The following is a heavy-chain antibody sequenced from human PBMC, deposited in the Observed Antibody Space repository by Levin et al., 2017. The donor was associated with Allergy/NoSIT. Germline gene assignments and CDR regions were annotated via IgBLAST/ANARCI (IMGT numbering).Heavy chain of an antibody. J-gene: IGHJ4*02. D-gene: IGHD1-26*01. Sequence: GESLKISCAASGFTFSRYSMSWVRQAPGKGLEWVSTISASRTTTYYADYVKGRFPLSRDNSQNTLYLEVSSLRADDTAVDYCAKDPTVVGAYYFDYWGQGTLVTVSS. V-gene: IGHV3-23*01. CDR3: AKDPTVVGAYYFDY. CDR1: GFTFSRYS. CDR2: ISASRTTT.